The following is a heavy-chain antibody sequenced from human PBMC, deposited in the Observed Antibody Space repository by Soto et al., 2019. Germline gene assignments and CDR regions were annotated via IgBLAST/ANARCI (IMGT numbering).Heavy chain of an antibody. CDR3: AKVLYGVVTYFDS. J-gene: IGHJ4*02. Sequence: GGSLRLSCASSGFTFSSCCMTWVRRPPGKGLEWVSAISGSGAATYYADSVQGRFTISRDNSNNTLYLQMNSLRAEDTAVYSCAKVLYGVVTYFDSWGQGTLVTVSS. V-gene: IGHV3-23*01. CDR1: GFTFSSCC. D-gene: IGHD3-3*01. CDR2: ISGSGAAT.